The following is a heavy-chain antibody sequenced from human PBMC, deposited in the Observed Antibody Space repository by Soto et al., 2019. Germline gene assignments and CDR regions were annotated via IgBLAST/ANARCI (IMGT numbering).Heavy chain of an antibody. CDR2: MYNSGST. V-gene: IGHV4-61*01. CDR3: ARVSSGWYYFDY. Sequence: QVQLQESGPGLVKPSETLSLTCTVSGGSVSSGSYYWSWIRQPPGKGLEWIGYMYNSGSTNYNPSLKSRVIISVDTSKNQFSLKLNSVTAADTAVYYCARVSSGWYYFDYWGQGTLVTVSS. J-gene: IGHJ4*02. CDR1: GGSVSSGSYY. D-gene: IGHD6-19*01.